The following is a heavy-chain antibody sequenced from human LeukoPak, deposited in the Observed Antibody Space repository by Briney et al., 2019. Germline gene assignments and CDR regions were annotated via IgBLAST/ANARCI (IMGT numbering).Heavy chain of an antibody. CDR1: GFTFATYG. V-gene: IGHV3-30*18. D-gene: IGHD2-8*01. CDR2: ISYDGSNE. CDR3: AKVAAMYYFDY. Sequence: PGGSLRLSCVASGFTFATYGMHWVRQAPGKGLDWVAVISYDGSNEYYADSVKGRFTISRDNSKNTLYLQMNSLRAEDTALYYCAKVAAMYYFDYWGQGTLVTVSP. J-gene: IGHJ4*02.